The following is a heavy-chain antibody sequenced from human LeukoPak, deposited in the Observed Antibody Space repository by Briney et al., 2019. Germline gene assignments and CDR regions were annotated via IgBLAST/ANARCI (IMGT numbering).Heavy chain of an antibody. Sequence: GGSLRLSCAASGFTFSSYSMNWVRQAPGKGLEWVSSISSSSSYIYYADSVKGRFTISRDNAKNSLYLQMNSLRAEDTAVYYCAREATTVTYFRRQARYFDYWGQGTLVTVSS. J-gene: IGHJ4*02. V-gene: IGHV3-21*01. CDR2: ISSSSSYI. CDR3: AREATTVTYFRRQARYFDY. CDR1: GFTFSSYS. D-gene: IGHD4-17*01.